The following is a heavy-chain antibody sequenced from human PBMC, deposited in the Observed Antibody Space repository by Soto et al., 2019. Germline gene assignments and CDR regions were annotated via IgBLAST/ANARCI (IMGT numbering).Heavy chain of an antibody. CDR3: ARATYDFWRGYLDF. V-gene: IGHV4-59*01. J-gene: IGHJ4*02. CDR1: GGSISSYY. D-gene: IGHD3-3*01. CDR2: ISYSGST. Sequence: QVQLQESGPGLVKPSETLSLTCSVSGGSISSYYWSWIRQPPGKGLEWIGYISYSGSTNYNPSLMSRVTIAVDTSKNQFSLKLSSVTAADTAVYYCARATYDFWRGYLDFWGQVTLVTVSS.